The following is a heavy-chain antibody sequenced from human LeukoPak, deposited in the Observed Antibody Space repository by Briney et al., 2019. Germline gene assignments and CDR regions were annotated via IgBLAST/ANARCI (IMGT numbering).Heavy chain of an antibody. CDR2: IRYDGSNK. CDR3: AKDHWRWLQLFLDCFDY. CDR1: GFTFSSYG. J-gene: IGHJ4*02. V-gene: IGHV3-30*02. Sequence: GGSLRLSCAASGFTFSSYGMHWVRQAPGKGLEWVAFIRYDGSNKYYADSVKGRFTISRDNSKNTLYLQMNSLRAEDTAVYYCAKDHWRWLQLFLDCFDYWGQGTLVTVCS. D-gene: IGHD5-24*01.